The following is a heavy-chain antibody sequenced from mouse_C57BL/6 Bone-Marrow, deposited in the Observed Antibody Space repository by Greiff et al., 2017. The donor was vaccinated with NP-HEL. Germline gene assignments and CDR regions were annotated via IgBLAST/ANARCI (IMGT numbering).Heavy chain of an antibody. V-gene: IGHV1-82*01. J-gene: IGHJ2*01. CDR2: IYPGDGDT. D-gene: IGHD2-5*01. CDR1: GYAFSSSW. Sequence: QVQLQQSGPELVKPGASVKISCKASGYAFSSSWMNWVKQRPGKGLEWIGRIYPGDGDTNYNGKFKGKATLTADKSSSTAYMQLSSLTSEDSAVYFCARSGYSNFDYWGQGTTLPVSS. CDR3: ARSGYSNFDY.